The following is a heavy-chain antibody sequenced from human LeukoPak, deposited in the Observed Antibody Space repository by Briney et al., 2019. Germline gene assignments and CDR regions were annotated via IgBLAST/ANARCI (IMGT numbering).Heavy chain of an antibody. Sequence: PGGSLRLSCAASGFTFSSYGMHWVRQAPGKGLEWVAVIWYGGSNKYYADSVKGRFTISRDNSKNTLYLQMNSLRAEDTAVYYCARESGYDAPGTTHYYYYYGMDVWGQGTTVTVSS. V-gene: IGHV3-33*08. D-gene: IGHD5-12*01. J-gene: IGHJ6*02. CDR1: GFTFSSYG. CDR2: IWYGGSNK. CDR3: ARESGYDAPGTTHYYYYYGMDV.